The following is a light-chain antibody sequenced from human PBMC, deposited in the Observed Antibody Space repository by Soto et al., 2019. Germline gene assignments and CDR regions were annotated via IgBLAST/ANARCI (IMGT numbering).Light chain of an antibody. Sequence: QSVLTKPASVSGSPGQSITISCNGTSRDVGGYNDVSWYQQHPGKAPKLMIYDVSIRPSGVSNRFSGYKSGNTASLTISGLQADDEADYYCSSYTSSSTLDVFGTGTKLTV. J-gene: IGLJ1*01. V-gene: IGLV2-14*01. CDR2: DVS. CDR3: SSYTSSSTLDV. CDR1: SRDVGGYND.